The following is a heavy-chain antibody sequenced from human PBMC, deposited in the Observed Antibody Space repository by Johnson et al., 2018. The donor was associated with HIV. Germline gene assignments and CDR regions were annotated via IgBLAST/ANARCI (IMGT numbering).Heavy chain of an antibody. J-gene: IGHJ3*02. Sequence: QVQLVESGGGVVQPGRSLRLSCAASGFTFSTYVMYWVRQAPGKGLEWVALISHDGSNDYCADSVKGRFTISRDNSKNTMSLQMNSLRTEDTAVYYCARLKNGAFDIWGQGTMVTVSS. V-gene: IGHV3-30*03. CDR3: ARLKNGAFDI. CDR1: GFTFSTYV. CDR2: ISHDGSND. D-gene: IGHD2-8*01.